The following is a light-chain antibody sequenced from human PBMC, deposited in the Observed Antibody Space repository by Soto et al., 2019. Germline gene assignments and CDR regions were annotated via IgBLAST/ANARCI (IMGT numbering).Light chain of an antibody. CDR3: CSYPGSHTWV. J-gene: IGLJ3*02. Sequence: QSALTQPRSVSGSPGQSVTISCTGTNSDIGNYNYVSWYQQHPGKAPKVMIYDVSKRPSGVPDRFSVSKSGNTASLTISGLQAEDEADYYCCSYPGSHTWVFGGGTKVTVL. V-gene: IGLV2-11*01. CDR2: DVS. CDR1: NSDIGNYNY.